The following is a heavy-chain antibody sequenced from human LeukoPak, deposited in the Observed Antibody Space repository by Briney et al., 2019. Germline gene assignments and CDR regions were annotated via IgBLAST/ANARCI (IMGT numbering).Heavy chain of an antibody. D-gene: IGHD6-19*01. Sequence: PGGSLRLSCAASGFTFSSYWMHWVRQAPGKGLEWVSSITSPVGRMYYADSLKGRITISRDNARSTLYLQMNSLRAEDTAVYYCATDGRSSGWYGFDYWGQGILVTVSS. CDR3: ATDGRSSGWYGFDY. CDR2: ITSPVGRM. CDR1: GFTFSSYW. V-gene: IGHV3-21*01. J-gene: IGHJ4*02.